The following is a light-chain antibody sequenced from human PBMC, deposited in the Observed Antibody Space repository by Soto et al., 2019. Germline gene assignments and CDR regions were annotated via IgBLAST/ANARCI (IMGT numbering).Light chain of an antibody. CDR3: QQYKSYPWT. J-gene: IGKJ1*01. V-gene: IGKV1-5*01. Sequence: DIQMTQSPSTLSASVGDGVTNTCRASQTISGWLAWYQQRPGKAPKLLISDASSLRSGVPSRFSGSGSGTEFTLTISSLQPDDFGSYYCQQYKSYPWTFGHGTTVEV. CDR1: QTISGW. CDR2: DAS.